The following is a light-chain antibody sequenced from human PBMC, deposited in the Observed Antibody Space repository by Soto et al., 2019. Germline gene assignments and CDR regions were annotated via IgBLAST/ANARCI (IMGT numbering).Light chain of an antibody. J-gene: IGLJ1*01. CDR1: SSDVGGYDY. CDR3: SSYSISTAYL. V-gene: IGLV2-14*01. Sequence: QSVLTQPASVSGSPGQSITMSCTGTSSDVGGYDYVSWYQLHPGKAPKLMIFEVSNRPSGVSYRFSGSKSDNTASLTISGLQAEDEADYFCSSYSISTAYLFGPGTKVTV. CDR2: EVS.